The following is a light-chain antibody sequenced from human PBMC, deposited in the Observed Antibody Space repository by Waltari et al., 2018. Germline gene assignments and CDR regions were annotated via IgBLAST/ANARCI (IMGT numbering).Light chain of an antibody. J-gene: IGKJ1*01. CDR1: QSVISY. V-gene: IGKV1-39*01. CDR3: QQAFSSPPT. Sequence: DIQMTQSPTSLSASVGDRVSITCRASQSVISYLNWYQQKPGTPPKLLIYGASSLEKGVPPRFSGSGSGTDFTFTISNLQPEDFATYVGQQAFSSPPTFGQGTKVESK. CDR2: GAS.